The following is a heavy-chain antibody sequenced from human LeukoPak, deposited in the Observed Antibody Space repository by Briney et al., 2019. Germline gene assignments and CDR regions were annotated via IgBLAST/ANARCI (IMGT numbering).Heavy chain of an antibody. CDR2: IYYSGST. Sequence: PSETLSLTCTVSGGSISSYYWSWLRQPPGKGLEWIGYIYYSGSTNYNPSIKSRVTISVDTSKNQFSLKLSSVTAADTAVYYCARGAYTSSSWYDGYYYMDVWGKGTTVTVSS. CDR1: GGSISSYY. D-gene: IGHD6-13*01. J-gene: IGHJ6*03. V-gene: IGHV4-59*01. CDR3: ARGAYTSSSWYDGYYYMDV.